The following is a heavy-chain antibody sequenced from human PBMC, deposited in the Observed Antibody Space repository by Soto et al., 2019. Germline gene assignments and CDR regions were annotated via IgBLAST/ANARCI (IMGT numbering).Heavy chain of an antibody. CDR2: IYHSGST. CDR1: SGSISSSNW. CDR3: ARESPVYIVRDAFDI. V-gene: IGHV4-4*02. D-gene: IGHD2-21*01. J-gene: IGHJ3*02. Sequence: SETLSLTCAVSSGSISSSNWWSWVRQPPGKGLEWIGEIYHSGSTNYNPSLKSRVTISVDKSKNQFSLKLSSVTAADTAVYYCARESPVYIVRDAFDIWGQGTMVTVSS.